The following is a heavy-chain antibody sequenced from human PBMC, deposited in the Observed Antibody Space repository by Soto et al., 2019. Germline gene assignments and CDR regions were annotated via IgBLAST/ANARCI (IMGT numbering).Heavy chain of an antibody. Sequence: GGSLRLSCVGSGFTCSSFWICWIRQTPGKGLEWVTNMNQDGSEIAYADSVKGRFTVSRDNAKNAVYLQMNSLTVEDTAVYFCARDVSYQRFDYWGQGA. V-gene: IGHV3-7*01. CDR1: GFTCSSFW. J-gene: IGHJ4*02. CDR3: ARDVSYQRFDY. D-gene: IGHD3-16*02. CDR2: MNQDGSEI.